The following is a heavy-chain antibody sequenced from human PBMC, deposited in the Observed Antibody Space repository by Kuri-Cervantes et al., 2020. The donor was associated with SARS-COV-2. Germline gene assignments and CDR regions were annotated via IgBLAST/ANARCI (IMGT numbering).Heavy chain of an antibody. J-gene: IGHJ3*02. CDR2: ISSAGTYI. V-gene: IGHV3-21*01. CDR1: GFTFGDYA. Sequence: GESLKISCTASGFTFGDYAMSWVRQAPGKGLEWVSSISSAGTYIHYADSVKGRFTISRDNSKNTLYLQMNSLRAEDTAVYYCARGPQLLSPEAFDIWGQGTMVTVSS. D-gene: IGHD2-2*01. CDR3: ARGPQLLSPEAFDI.